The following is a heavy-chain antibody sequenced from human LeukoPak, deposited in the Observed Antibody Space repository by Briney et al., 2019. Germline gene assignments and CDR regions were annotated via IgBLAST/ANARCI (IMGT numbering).Heavy chain of an antibody. Sequence: PGESLKISCKGSGYSFTNSWIGWVRQMPGKGLEWMGIIYPGDSDTRYSPSFQGQVTISADKSISTAYLQWSSLKASDTAMYYCARHTNDYGGYGDYWGQGTLVTVSS. CDR1: GYSFTNSW. D-gene: IGHD4-23*01. J-gene: IGHJ4*02. CDR2: IYPGDSDT. CDR3: ARHTNDYGGYGDY. V-gene: IGHV5-51*01.